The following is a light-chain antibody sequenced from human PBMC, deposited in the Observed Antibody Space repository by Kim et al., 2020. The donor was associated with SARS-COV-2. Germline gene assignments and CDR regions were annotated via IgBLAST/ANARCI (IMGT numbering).Light chain of an antibody. V-gene: IGKV1-5*01. CDR1: QNINSW. J-gene: IGKJ2*01. CDR3: QQYNSYSYS. Sequence: SASVGGTVTITCRASQNINSWLAWYQQKPGKAPKFLIYDASDVRSGVPSRFRGRGSGTQFTLTINGLQAEDFATYHCQQYNSYSYSFGQGTKLEI. CDR2: DAS.